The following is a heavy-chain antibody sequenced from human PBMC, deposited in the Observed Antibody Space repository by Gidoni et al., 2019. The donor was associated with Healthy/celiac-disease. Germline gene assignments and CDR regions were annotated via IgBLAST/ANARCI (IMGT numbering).Heavy chain of an antibody. CDR2: IYYSGSI. J-gene: IGHJ3*02. CDR1: GYSISSSNW. D-gene: IGHD1-26*01. Sequence: QVQLQESGPGLVKPSDTLSLTCAVAGYSISSSNWWGWIRQPPGKGLEWIGYIYYSGSIYSNPSLKSRVTMSVDTSKNQFSLKLSSVTAVDTAVYYCARTKGGSGSIDAFDIWGQGTMVTVSS. V-gene: IGHV4-28*05. CDR3: ARTKGGSGSIDAFDI.